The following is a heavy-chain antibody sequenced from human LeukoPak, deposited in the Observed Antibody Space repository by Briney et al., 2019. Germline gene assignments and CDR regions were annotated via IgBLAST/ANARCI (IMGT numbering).Heavy chain of an antibody. CDR2: INPNSGGT. V-gene: IGHV1-2*02. CDR3: ARWPNTIFGVVMDL. Sequence: ASVKVSCKASGYTFTGYYMHWVRQVPGQGLEWMGWINPNSGGTNYAQKFQGRVTMTRDTSISTAYMELSRLGSDDTAVYYCARWPNTIFGVVMDLWGQGTLVTVSS. D-gene: IGHD3-3*01. J-gene: IGHJ4*02. CDR1: GYTFTGYY.